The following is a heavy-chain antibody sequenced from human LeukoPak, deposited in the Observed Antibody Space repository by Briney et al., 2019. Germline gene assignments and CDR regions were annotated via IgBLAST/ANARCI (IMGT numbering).Heavy chain of an antibody. Sequence: GRSLRLSCAASGFTFDDYAMHWVLQAPGKGLEWVSGISWNSGSIGYADSVKGRFTISRDNAKNSLYLQMNSLRAEDMALYYCAKDKGYSGYATFFDYWGQGTLVTVSS. J-gene: IGHJ4*02. CDR1: GFTFDDYA. CDR2: ISWNSGSI. CDR3: AKDKGYSGYATFFDY. D-gene: IGHD5-12*01. V-gene: IGHV3-9*03.